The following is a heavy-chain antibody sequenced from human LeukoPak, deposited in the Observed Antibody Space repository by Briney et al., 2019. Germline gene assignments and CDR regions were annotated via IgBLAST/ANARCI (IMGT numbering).Heavy chain of an antibody. CDR3: ARQTRDGSGSRGYFFDF. D-gene: IGHD3-10*01. CDR2: IYPGDSDT. V-gene: IGHV5-51*01. J-gene: IGHJ4*02. Sequence: GESLKISCKGSGYSFPGYWIGWVRQMPGKGLEWMGIIYPGDSDTRYSPSFEGQVTISVDKSSSTAYLQWSRLKASDTAIYYCARQTRDGSGSRGYFFDFWGQGTLVTVSS. CDR1: GYSFPGYW.